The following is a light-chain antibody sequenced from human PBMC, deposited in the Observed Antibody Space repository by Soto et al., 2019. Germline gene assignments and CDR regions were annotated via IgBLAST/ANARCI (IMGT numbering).Light chain of an antibody. CDR2: SNS. CDR3: HVWDCSINHHV. Sequence: SYELTQPPSVSVAPGETATIACGGHDIGSKSVHWYQQKPGLAPFLVIYSNSGRPSGIPERFSGSNSGNTATLAISRVEAGDEADYYCHVWDCSINHHVFGTGTKLTVL. V-gene: IGLV3-21*04. CDR1: DIGSKS. J-gene: IGLJ1*01.